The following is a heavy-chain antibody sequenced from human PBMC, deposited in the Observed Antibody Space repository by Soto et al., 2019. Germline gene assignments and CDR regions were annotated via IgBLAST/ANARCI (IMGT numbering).Heavy chain of an antibody. CDR3: ASDGGRYSGYDFWAQLGY. V-gene: IGHV1-69*12. J-gene: IGHJ4*02. CDR1: GGTFSSYA. Sequence: QVQLVQSGAEVKKPGSSVKVSCKASGGTFSSYAISWVRQAPGQGLEWMGGIIPIFGTANYAQKAQGRVTVTADEPKSTAYMELSSLSSEDTAVYYCASDGGRYSGYDFWAQLGYWGQGTLVTVSS. CDR2: IIPIFGTA. D-gene: IGHD5-12*01.